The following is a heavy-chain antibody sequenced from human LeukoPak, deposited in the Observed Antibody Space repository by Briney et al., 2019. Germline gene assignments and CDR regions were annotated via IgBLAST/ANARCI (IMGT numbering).Heavy chain of an antibody. V-gene: IGHV4-34*01. Sequence: SETLSLTCAVYGGSFSGYYWTWIRQPPGKGLEWIGEINHGGRTNYNPSLKSRVSISLDTSKNQFSLKLSSVTAADTAVYYCARGPTTDYYDGSGYYFFDYWGQGTLVTVP. CDR2: INHGGRT. CDR1: GGSFSGYY. J-gene: IGHJ4*02. D-gene: IGHD3-22*01. CDR3: ARGPTTDYYDGSGYYFFDY.